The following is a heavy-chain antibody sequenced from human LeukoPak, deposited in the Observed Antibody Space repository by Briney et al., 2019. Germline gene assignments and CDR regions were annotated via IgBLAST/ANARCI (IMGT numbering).Heavy chain of an antibody. CDR2: ISSGGSPI. D-gene: IGHD6-6*01. CDR3: AKDGGGKAAPNGGAFDI. CDR1: GFTFSDYY. V-gene: IGHV3-11*04. Sequence: GGSLRLSCAASGFTFSDYYMSWIRQAPGKGLEWVSHISSGGSPIYYADSVEGRFTISRDNSETTLYLQMNSLRAEDTAVYYCAKDGGGKAAPNGGAFDIWGQGSMVTVSS. J-gene: IGHJ3*02.